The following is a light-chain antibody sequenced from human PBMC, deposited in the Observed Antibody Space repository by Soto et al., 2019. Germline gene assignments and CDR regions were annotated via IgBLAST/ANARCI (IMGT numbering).Light chain of an antibody. V-gene: IGLV2-14*01. Sequence: ALTQPASVSGSPGQSITISCTGTSSDVGGYNYVSWYQQHPGKAPKLMIYDVSNWPSGVSNRFSGSKSGNTASLTISGLQAEDEADYYCSSYTSSSTLVFGTGTKLTVL. CDR3: SSYTSSSTLV. CDR1: SSDVGGYNY. J-gene: IGLJ1*01. CDR2: DVS.